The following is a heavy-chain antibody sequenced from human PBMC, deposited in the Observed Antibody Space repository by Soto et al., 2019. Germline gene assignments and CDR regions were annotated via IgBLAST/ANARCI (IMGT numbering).Heavy chain of an antibody. J-gene: IGHJ1*01. CDR2: IWYDGSNK. CDR3: ARESGDILTGYYKGYFQH. Sequence: VQLVESGGGLVKPGGSLRLSCAASGFTFSNAWMSWVRQAPGKGLEWVAVIWYDGSNKYYADSVKGRFTISRDNSKNTLYRQMNSLRAEDTAVYYCARESGDILTGYYKGYFQHWGQGSLVTVSS. V-gene: IGHV3-33*08. CDR1: GFTFSNAW. D-gene: IGHD3-9*01.